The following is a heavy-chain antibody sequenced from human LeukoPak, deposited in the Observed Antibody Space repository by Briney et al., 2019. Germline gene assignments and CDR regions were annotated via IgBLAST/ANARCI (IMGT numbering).Heavy chain of an antibody. D-gene: IGHD1-26*01. CDR3: ARASGSYDY. V-gene: IGHV3-33*01. CDR1: GFTFSIYG. Sequence: GRSLRLSCAASGFTFSIYGMHWVRQSPGKGLEWVAVIRNDGSNKYYADSVKGRFTISRDNSKNTLFLQMNSLRAEDTAVYYCARASGSYDYWGQRTLVTVSS. J-gene: IGHJ4*02. CDR2: IRNDGSNK.